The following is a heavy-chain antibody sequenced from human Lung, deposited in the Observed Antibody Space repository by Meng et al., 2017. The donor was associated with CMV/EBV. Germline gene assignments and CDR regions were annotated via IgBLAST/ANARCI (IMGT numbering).Heavy chain of an antibody. J-gene: IGHJ4*02. CDR3: ARGYGNNPMAFDH. CDR2: IGHAGST. V-gene: IGHV4-30-2*01. D-gene: IGHD1-14*01. Sequence: VSGASISSGGCNWSWIRQQPGRGLEWIGYIGHAGSTYFNLSLKSRLRISVDTSSNRFSLRLSSVTAADTAVYYCARGYGNNPMAFDHWGQGTLVTVSS. CDR1: GASISSGGCN.